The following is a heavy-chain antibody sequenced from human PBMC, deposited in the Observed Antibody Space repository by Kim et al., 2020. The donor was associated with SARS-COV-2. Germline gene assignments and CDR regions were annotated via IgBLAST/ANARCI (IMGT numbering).Heavy chain of an antibody. D-gene: IGHD6-13*01. CDR1: GDSVSTVSTV. J-gene: IGHJ3*01. V-gene: IGHV6-1*01. CDR2: TYHGSKWYN. CDR3: ASYPSGTRGAFDV. Sequence: SQTLSLTCAISGDSVSTVSTVWNWIRQSPSRGLEWLGRTYHGSKWYNDYAVSVKSRITISPDTSKNQFSLQLNSVTPEDTAVYFCASYPSGTRGAFDVWGKGTMVTVSS.